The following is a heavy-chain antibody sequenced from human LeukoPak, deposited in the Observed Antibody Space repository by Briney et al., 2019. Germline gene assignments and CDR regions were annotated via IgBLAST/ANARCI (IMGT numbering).Heavy chain of an antibody. CDR3: AKEGSGWYYLDY. V-gene: IGHV3-30*02. Sequence: GGSLRLSCAASGFRFSSYDIHWVRQAPGKGLKWVTFIESDGTKEYYADSVKGRFTISRDNSKNTVYVQMNTLRAEDTAAYYCAKEGSGWYYLDYWGQGTVVTVSS. D-gene: IGHD6-19*01. CDR1: GFRFSSYD. CDR2: IESDGTKE. J-gene: IGHJ4*02.